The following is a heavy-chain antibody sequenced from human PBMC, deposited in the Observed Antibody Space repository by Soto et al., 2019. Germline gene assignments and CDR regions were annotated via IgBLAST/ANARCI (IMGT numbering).Heavy chain of an antibody. CDR2: IYYSGST. CDR3: ARDEGFFCSSTSCYRFDP. Sequence: QVQLQESGPGLVKPSQTLSLTCTVSGGSISSGGYYWSWIRQHPGKGLEWIGYIYYSGSTYYNPSLKSRVTISVDTAKNQFSLKLSSVTAADTAVYYCARDEGFFCSSTSCYRFDPWGQGTLVTVSS. J-gene: IGHJ5*02. CDR1: GGSISSGGYY. V-gene: IGHV4-31*03. D-gene: IGHD2-2*02.